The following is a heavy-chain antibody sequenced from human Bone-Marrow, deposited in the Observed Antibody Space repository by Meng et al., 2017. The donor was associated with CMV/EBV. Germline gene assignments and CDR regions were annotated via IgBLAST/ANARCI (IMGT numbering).Heavy chain of an antibody. CDR2: ISSSSSYI. D-gene: IGHD2-2*02. J-gene: IGHJ5*01. CDR1: GFTFSSYS. CDR3: ARVSSRYQLLYRRNWFDS. Sequence: GGSLRLSCAASGFTFSSYSMNWVRQAPGKGLEWVSSISSSSSYIYYADSVKGRFTISRDNAKNSLYLQMNSLRAEHTAVYYCARVSSRYQLLYRRNWFDSWGQGTLVTVSS. V-gene: IGHV3-21*01.